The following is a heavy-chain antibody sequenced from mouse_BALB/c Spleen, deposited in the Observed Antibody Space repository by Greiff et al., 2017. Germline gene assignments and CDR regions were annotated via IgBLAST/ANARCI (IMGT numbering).Heavy chain of an antibody. Sequence: EVKLVESGGGLVQPGGSLTLSCAASGFTFSSYGMSWVRQTPDKRLELVATINSNGGSTYYPDSVKGRFTISRDNAKNTLYLQMSSLKSEDTAMYYCARPTTYYFDYWGQGTTLTVSS. J-gene: IGHJ2*01. V-gene: IGHV5-6-3*01. CDR1: GFTFSSYG. D-gene: IGHD5-5*01. CDR3: ARPTTYYFDY. CDR2: INSNGGST.